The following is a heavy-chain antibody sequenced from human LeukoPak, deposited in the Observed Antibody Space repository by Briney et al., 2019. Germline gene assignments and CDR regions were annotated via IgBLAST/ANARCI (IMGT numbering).Heavy chain of an antibody. Sequence: PSETLSLTCAVYGGSFSGYYWSWIRQPPGKGLEWIGEINHSGSTNYNPSLKSRVTISVDTSKNQFSLKLSSVTAADTAVYYCARHEYSSSEFDYWGQGTLVTVSS. CDR3: ARHEYSSSEFDY. D-gene: IGHD6-6*01. CDR2: INHSGST. J-gene: IGHJ4*02. CDR1: GGSFSGYY. V-gene: IGHV4-34*01.